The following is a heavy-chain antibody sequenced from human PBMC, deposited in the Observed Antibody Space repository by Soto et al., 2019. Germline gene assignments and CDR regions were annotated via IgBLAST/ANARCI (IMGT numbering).Heavy chain of an antibody. CDR1: GGSISSYY. Sequence: PSETLSLTCTFSGGSISSYYWSLIRQPPGKGLEWIGYIYYSGSTNYNPSLKSRVTISVDTSKNQFSLKLSSVTAADTAVYYCARSLRQYYYYYYMDVWGKGTTVTSP. J-gene: IGHJ6*03. V-gene: IGHV4-59*01. D-gene: IGHD3-16*02. CDR2: IYYSGST. CDR3: ARSLRQYYYYYYMDV.